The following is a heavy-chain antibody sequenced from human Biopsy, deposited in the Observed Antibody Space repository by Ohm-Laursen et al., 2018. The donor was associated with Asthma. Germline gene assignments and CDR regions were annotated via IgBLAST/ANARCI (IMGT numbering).Heavy chain of an antibody. V-gene: IGHV3-30*03. CDR2: IAWDGINS. D-gene: IGHD2-21*01. CDR3: ARAGESDLVGGLDV. J-gene: IGHJ6*02. Sequence: SSLRLSCAASGITFSTYGMHWVRQAPGKGLEWVAYIAWDGINSYYADSVKGRFTISRDNSRNTLYLQKNSLRADDTAVYYCARAGESDLVGGLDVWGQGTTVIVS. CDR1: GITFSTYG.